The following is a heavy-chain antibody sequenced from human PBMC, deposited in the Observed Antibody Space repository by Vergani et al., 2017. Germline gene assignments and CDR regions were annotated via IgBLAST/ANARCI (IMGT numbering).Heavy chain of an antibody. V-gene: IGHV4-61*02. CDR1: GDSITSSTYY. Sequence: QVQLQESGPGLVKPSQTLSLICSVSGDSITSSTYYWSWTRQPAGKGLEYIGRIYTTGSTNYNPSLKSRVTISVDTSKNQFSLNLSSVTAADTAIYYCARHRGSGGFFPSSYFYGMDVWGHGTTVTVSS. CDR2: IYTTGST. D-gene: IGHD3-10*01. CDR3: ARHRGSGGFFPSSYFYGMDV. J-gene: IGHJ6*02.